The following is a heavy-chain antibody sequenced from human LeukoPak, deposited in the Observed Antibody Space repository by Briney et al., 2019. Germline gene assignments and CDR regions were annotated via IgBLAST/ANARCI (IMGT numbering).Heavy chain of an antibody. CDR1: GYTLTELS. Sequence: ASVKVSCKVSGYTLTELSMHWVRQAPGKGLEWMGGFDPEDGETIYAQKFQGRVTMTEDTSTDTAYMELSSLRSEDTAVYYCATGLYYDFWSGYYQGPRANAFDIWGQGTMVTVSS. J-gene: IGHJ3*02. V-gene: IGHV1-24*01. CDR2: FDPEDGET. D-gene: IGHD3-3*01. CDR3: ATGLYYDFWSGYYQGPRANAFDI.